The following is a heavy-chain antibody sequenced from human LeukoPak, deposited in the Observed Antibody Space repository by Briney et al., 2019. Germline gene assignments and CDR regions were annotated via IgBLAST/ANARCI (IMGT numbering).Heavy chain of an antibody. V-gene: IGHV4-61*08. J-gene: IGHJ3*02. CDR1: GGSISSGGYF. Sequence: SETLSLTCTVPGGSISSGGYFWSWIRQHPGKGLEWIGYIYYSGSTYYNPSLKSRVTISVDTSKNQFSLKLSSVTAAGTAVYYCARDATNAFGVAAYADAFDIWGQGTMVTVSS. D-gene: IGHD2-15*01. CDR3: ARDATNAFGVAAYADAFDI. CDR2: IYYSGST.